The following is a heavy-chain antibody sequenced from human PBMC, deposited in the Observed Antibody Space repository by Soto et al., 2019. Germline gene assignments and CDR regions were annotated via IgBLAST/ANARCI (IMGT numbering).Heavy chain of an antibody. CDR2: ISGSGGST. Sequence: EVQLLESGGGLVQPGGSLRLSCAASGFTFRSYAMRWVRQAPAKGLEWVSAISGSGGSTYYADSVKGRFTISRDNSKNTLYLQMNSLRAEDTAVYYCAKGSSGWYERFDYWGQGTLVTVSS. V-gene: IGHV3-23*01. CDR3: AKGSSGWYERFDY. J-gene: IGHJ4*02. D-gene: IGHD6-19*01. CDR1: GFTFRSYA.